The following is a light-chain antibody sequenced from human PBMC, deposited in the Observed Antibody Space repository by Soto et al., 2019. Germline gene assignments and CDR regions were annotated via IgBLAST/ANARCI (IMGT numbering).Light chain of an antibody. J-gene: IGKJ5*01. Sequence: EVVMTQSRATLSVSPWERATLSCMASQSVSSNLAWYQQKPGQAPRLLIYYISTRATGIPARFSGSGYGTEFNLTINSLQSEDSAVYYCQQHNQWPITFGQGTRLEIK. CDR1: QSVSSN. V-gene: IGKV3D-15*01. CDR3: QQHNQWPIT. CDR2: YIS.